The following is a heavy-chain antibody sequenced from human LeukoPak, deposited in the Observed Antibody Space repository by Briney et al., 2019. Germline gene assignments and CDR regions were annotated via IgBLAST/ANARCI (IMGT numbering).Heavy chain of an antibody. CDR2: IYYSGST. CDR1: GGAISSYY. V-gene: IGHV4-59*01. J-gene: IGHJ5*02. Sequence: SETLSLTCTVSGGAISSYYWSWIRQPPGKGLEWIGYIYYSGSTNYNPSLKSRVTISVDTSKNQFSLKLSSVTAADTAVYYCARVYGSGDGWFDPWGQGTLVTVSS. D-gene: IGHD3-10*01. CDR3: ARVYGSGDGWFDP.